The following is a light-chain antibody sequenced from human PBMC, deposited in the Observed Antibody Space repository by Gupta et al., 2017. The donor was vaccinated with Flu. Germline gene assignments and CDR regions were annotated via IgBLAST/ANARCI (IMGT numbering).Light chain of an antibody. CDR2: RND. CDR1: TSNIGNNY. J-gene: IGLJ3*02. V-gene: IGLV1-47*01. Sequence: QSVLTQPPSTSSPPGPRATISCSGSTSNIGNNYVFWYQQLAGAAPKLLIFRNDQRPSGVSDRFSGSRSGTSSALVISGLRAEDEADYHCATWDDSRSEWVFGGGTRVTVL. CDR3: ATWDDSRSEWV.